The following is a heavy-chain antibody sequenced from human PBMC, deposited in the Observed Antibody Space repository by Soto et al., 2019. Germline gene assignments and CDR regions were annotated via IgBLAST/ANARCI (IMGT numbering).Heavy chain of an antibody. Sequence: QVQLVQSGAEVKKPGSSVKVSCKASGGTFSSYAISWVRQAPGQGLEWMGGIIPIFGTANYAQKFQGRVTLTADETTNTAYMELSSLRSEDTAVYYCARVGEGSSGYDPYFDYWGQGTLVTVSS. CDR1: GGTFSSYA. J-gene: IGHJ4*02. CDR2: IIPIFGTA. CDR3: ARVGEGSSGYDPYFDY. D-gene: IGHD5-12*01. V-gene: IGHV1-69*12.